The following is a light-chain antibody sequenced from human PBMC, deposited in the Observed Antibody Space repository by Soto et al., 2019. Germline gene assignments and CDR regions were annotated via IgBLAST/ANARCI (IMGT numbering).Light chain of an antibody. CDR1: SIDVVGYNY. J-gene: IGLJ1*01. CDR3: SSYTNSNTRQIV. Sequence: QSLLTQPPSLSGSLGQSITISSTGTSIDVVGYNYVSWYQQHPGKAPKFMIYDVSNRPSGVSNRFSGSKSGNTASLTISGFQAEDEADYYCSSYTNSNTRQIVFGTGTKVTVL. CDR2: DVS. V-gene: IGLV2-14*01.